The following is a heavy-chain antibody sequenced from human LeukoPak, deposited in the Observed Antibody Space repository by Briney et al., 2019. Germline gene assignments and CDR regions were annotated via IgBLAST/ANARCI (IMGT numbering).Heavy chain of an antibody. CDR2: ISSSSSYI. D-gene: IGHD5-12*01. J-gene: IGHJ3*02. CDR1: GFTFSSYE. CDR3: ASQWASGYDFIAFDI. Sequence: KPGGSLRLSCAASGFTFSSYEMNWVRQAPGKGLEWVSSISSSSSYIYYADSVKGRFTISRDNAKNSLYLQMNSLRAEDTAVYYCASQWASGYDFIAFDIWGQGTMVTVSS. V-gene: IGHV3-21*01.